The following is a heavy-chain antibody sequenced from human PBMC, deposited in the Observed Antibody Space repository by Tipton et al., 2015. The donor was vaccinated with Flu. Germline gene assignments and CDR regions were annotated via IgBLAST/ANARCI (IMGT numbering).Heavy chain of an antibody. CDR2: VSRTGST. CDR1: GDSITSDYY. D-gene: IGHD5-12*01. CDR3: AREGVVATSHLDP. Sequence: TLSLTCTVSGDSITSDYYWGWIRQFPGKGLEWIGTVSRTGSTIYNPSLKSRVTISIDTSKNQFSLKMKSVTAADTAVYYCAREGVVATSHLDPWGQGSLVTVSS. J-gene: IGHJ5*02. V-gene: IGHV4-38-2*02.